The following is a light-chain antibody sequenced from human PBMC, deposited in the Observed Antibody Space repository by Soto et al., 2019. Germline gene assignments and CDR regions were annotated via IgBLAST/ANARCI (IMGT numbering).Light chain of an antibody. V-gene: IGKV1D-16*01. Sequence: DIQMTQSPSSLSASVGDRVTITCRASQGISSWLAWYQRKPGKAPKRLIYAASSLQSGVPSRFSGSGSGTEFTLTISSLQPEDFATYYCLQHNSYPFTFGPGTKVDIK. CDR3: LQHNSYPFT. J-gene: IGKJ3*01. CDR1: QGISSW. CDR2: AAS.